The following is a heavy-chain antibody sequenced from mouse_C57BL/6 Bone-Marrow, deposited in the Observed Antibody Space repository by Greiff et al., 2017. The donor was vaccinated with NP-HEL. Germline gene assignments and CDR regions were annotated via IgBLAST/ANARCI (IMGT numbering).Heavy chain of an antibody. CDR3: ASLESLWYFDV. Sequence: VQLQQPGAELVMPGASVKLSCKASGYTFTSYWMHWVKQRPGQGLEWIGEIDPSDSYTNYNQKFKGKSTLTVDKSSSTAYMQLSSLTSEDSAVYYCASLESLWYFDVWGTGTTVTVSS. CDR2: IDPSDSYT. J-gene: IGHJ1*03. V-gene: IGHV1-69*01. CDR1: GYTFTSYW.